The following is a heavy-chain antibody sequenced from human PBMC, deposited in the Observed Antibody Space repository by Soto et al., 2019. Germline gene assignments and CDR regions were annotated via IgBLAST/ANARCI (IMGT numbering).Heavy chain of an antibody. CDR2: ITGDTNRI. CDR1: GFRFSIYS. Sequence: EVQLVESGGGLVQPGGSLRLSCAASGFRFSIYSMNWVRQAPGKGLEWSAYITGDTNRIKYADSVKGRFTISRDNAKNSVYLQMNSLRDEDTAGYYCARSVEGHFDYWGQGTVVTVSS. D-gene: IGHD6-19*01. V-gene: IGHV3-48*02. J-gene: IGHJ4*02. CDR3: ARSVEGHFDY.